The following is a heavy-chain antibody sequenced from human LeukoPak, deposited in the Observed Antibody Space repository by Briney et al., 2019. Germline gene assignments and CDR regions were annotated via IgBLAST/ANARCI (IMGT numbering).Heavy chain of an antibody. CDR2: IYHSGST. CDR3: ASGPSKYDYVWGSYRHFDY. CDR1: GDSISSSQW. D-gene: IGHD3-16*02. V-gene: IGHV4-4*02. J-gene: IGHJ4*02. Sequence: SETLSLTCAVSGDSISSSQWWSWVRQPPGRGLEWIGEIYHSGSTNYNPSLKSRVSISVDKSKNQLSLKLSSVTAADTAVYYCASGPSKYDYVWGSYRHFDYWGQGTLVTVSS.